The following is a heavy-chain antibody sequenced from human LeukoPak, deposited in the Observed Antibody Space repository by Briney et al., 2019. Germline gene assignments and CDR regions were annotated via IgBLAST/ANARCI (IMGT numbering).Heavy chain of an antibody. CDR2: ISSSSSYI. CDR1: GFTFSSYS. Sequence: PGGSLRLSCAASGFTFSSYSMNWVRQAPGKGLEWVSSISSSSSYIYYADSVKGRFTISRDSAENSLYLQMNNLRVEDTAVYYCARAQLHDSRWPDAFDVWGQGTVVTVSS. D-gene: IGHD6-13*01. J-gene: IGHJ3*01. V-gene: IGHV3-21*04. CDR3: ARAQLHDSRWPDAFDV.